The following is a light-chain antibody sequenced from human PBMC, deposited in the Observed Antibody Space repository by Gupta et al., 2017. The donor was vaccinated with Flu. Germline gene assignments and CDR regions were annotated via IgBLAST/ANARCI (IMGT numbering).Light chain of an antibody. CDR2: DND. V-gene: IGLV1-51*01. CDR3: GTWDTSLTSVV. CDR1: SPNIGNNY. J-gene: IGLJ2*01. Sequence: QSVLTQPPSVSAAPGQEVTISCSGSSPNIGNNYVSWYQQLPGTAPKLLIYDNDKRPPGIPDRFSGSKSATSATLGITGLQTGDEADYYCGTWDTSLTSVVFGGGTKLTVL.